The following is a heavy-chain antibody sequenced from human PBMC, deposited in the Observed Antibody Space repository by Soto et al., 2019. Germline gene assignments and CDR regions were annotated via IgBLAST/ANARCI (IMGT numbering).Heavy chain of an antibody. CDR1: AYTFTGYY. CDR3: ARFRYCSSTSCYQRGLDS. V-gene: IGHV1-2*02. CDR2: TNPDSGGT. D-gene: IGHD2-2*01. Sequence: SVNVSCSAFAYTFTGYYMHWVRRPPRQGQEWMACTNPDSGGTNYAQTVKGRVTMTIDTSISTAYMELSRRRSADTAVYYCARFRYCSSTSCYQRGLDSWGQGTLVTVSS. J-gene: IGHJ4*02.